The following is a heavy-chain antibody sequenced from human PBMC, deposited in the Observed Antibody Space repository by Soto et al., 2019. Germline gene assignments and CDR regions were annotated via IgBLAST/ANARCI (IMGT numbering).Heavy chain of an antibody. CDR2: IYHSGTT. J-gene: IGHJ5*02. CDR1: GGSISSGGYY. Sequence: VQLQESGPGLVKPSQTLSLTCTVSGGSISSGGYYWSWIRQHPGKGLEWIGYIYHSGTTYYNPSLKSRVTISVDTSKNQFSLKLTSVTAADTVVYYCARVIGNQLLGWFDPWGQGTLVTVSS. CDR3: ARVIGNQLLGWFDP. V-gene: IGHV4-31*03. D-gene: IGHD2-2*01.